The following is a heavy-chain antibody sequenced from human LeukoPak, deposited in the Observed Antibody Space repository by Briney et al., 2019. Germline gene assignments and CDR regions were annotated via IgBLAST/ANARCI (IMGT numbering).Heavy chain of an antibody. CDR2: IYYSGST. D-gene: IGHD2-21*02. CDR1: GGSISSGDYY. Sequence: PSQTLSLTCTVSGGSISSGDYYWSWTRQPPGKGLEWIGYIYYSGSTYYNPSLKSRVTISVDTSKNQFSLKLSSVTAAGTAVYYCARVRGVTDWFDPWGQGTLVTVSS. V-gene: IGHV4-30-4*08. J-gene: IGHJ5*02. CDR3: ARVRGVTDWFDP.